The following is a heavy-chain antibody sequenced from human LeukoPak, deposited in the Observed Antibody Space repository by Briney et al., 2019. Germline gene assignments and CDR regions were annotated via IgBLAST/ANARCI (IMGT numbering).Heavy chain of an antibody. V-gene: IGHV3-74*01. CDR3: ASTSASG. D-gene: IGHD3-10*01. CDR2: INNDGSST. J-gene: IGHJ4*02. CDR1: GFTFSSYW. Sequence: GGSLRLSCAVSGFTFSSYWMHWVRQAPGKGLEWISRINNDGSSTVYADSVKGRFTISRDNAKNTLYLQMNSLRAEDTAVYYCASTSASGWGQGTLVTVSS.